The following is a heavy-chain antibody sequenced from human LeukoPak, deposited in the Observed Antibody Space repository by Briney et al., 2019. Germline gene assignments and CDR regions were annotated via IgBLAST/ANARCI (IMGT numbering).Heavy chain of an antibody. D-gene: IGHD2-2*01. V-gene: IGHV1-2*02. CDR3: ARVHRFACSSTSCPYMDV. CDR1: GYTFTGYY. CDR2: INPNNGDP. Sequence: ASVKVSCKASGYTFTGYYMHWVRQAPGQGLEWMGWINPNNGDPNYAQKLQGRVTMTRDTSISTAYMELSRLSSDDTAVYYCARVHRFACSSTSCPYMDVWGKGTTVTVSS. J-gene: IGHJ6*03.